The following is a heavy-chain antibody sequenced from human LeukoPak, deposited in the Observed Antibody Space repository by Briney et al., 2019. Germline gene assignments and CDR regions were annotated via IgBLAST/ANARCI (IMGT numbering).Heavy chain of an antibody. CDR2: IDSSGRAL. J-gene: IGHJ4*02. CDR1: GFTFSAHY. D-gene: IGHD4-23*01. CDR3: TRGSHNSSKGGL. Sequence: GGSLRLSCAASGFTFSAHYMSWIRLAPGKGLEWVSYIDSSGRALYYADSVKGRFTISRDNAKNSLFLQMDSLRAEDTAVYFCTRGSHNSSKGGLWGQGTLVTVSS. V-gene: IGHV3-11*01.